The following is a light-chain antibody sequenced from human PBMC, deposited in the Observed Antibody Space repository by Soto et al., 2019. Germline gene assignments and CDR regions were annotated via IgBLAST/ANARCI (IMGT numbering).Light chain of an antibody. Sequence: EIVLTQSPGTLSLSPGERATLSCRASQSVSSSYLAWYQQKPGQAPRLLIYGASSRATGIPDRFSGSGSGTDFTLTISRLEPEDLAVYYCQQYCSSLSWTFGQGTKVEIK. V-gene: IGKV3-20*01. CDR1: QSVSSSY. J-gene: IGKJ1*01. CDR3: QQYCSSLSWT. CDR2: GAS.